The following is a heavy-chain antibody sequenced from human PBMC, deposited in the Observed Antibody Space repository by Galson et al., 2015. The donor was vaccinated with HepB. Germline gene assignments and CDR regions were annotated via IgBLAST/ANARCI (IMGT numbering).Heavy chain of an antibody. D-gene: IGHD4-17*01. CDR2: IYYSGST. Sequence: ETLSLTCTVSGGSISSSSYYWGWIRQPPGKGLEWIGSIYYSGSTYYNPSLKSRVTISVDTSKNQFSLKLSSVTAADTAVYYCARQHGDYEWFDPWGQGTLVTVSS. V-gene: IGHV4-39*01. CDR3: ARQHGDYEWFDP. CDR1: GGSISSSSYY. J-gene: IGHJ5*02.